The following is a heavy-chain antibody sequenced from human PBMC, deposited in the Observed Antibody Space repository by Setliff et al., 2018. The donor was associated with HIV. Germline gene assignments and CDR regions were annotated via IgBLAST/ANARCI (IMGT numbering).Heavy chain of an antibody. CDR1: EFTFSSYS. Sequence: GGSLRLSCAASEFTFSSYSMNWVRQAPGKGLEWVASISSSGAHIFYADSLKGRFTISRDNGKNLLYLQMNSLRAEDTAVYYCARGLDYWGQGTLVTVSS. CDR2: ISSSGAHI. J-gene: IGHJ4*02. V-gene: IGHV3-21*06. CDR3: ARGLDY.